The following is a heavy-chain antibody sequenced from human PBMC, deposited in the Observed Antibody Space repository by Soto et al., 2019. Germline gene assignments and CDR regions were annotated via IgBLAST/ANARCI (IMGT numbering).Heavy chain of an antibody. Sequence: PSETLSLTCAVSGGSISSGAYSRSWIRQPPGRGLEWIGYIYHSGSTNYNPSLKSRVTISVDMSKNQLSLKLSSVSAADTAVYYSAALPVDTALVFRVYLDSWGQGTLVTVSS. CDR2: IYHSGST. J-gene: IGHJ4*02. CDR3: AALPVDTALVFRVYLDS. CDR1: GGSISSGAYS. V-gene: IGHV4-61*08. D-gene: IGHD5-18*01.